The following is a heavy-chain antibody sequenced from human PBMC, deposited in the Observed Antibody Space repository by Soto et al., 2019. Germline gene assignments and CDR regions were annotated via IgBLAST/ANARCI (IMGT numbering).Heavy chain of an antibody. CDR3: ARGFSAAAAGTLNYYGMDV. Sequence: TLSLTCAVYGGSFSGYYWSWIRQPPGKGLEWIGEINHSGSTNYNPSLKSRVTISVDTSKNQFSLKLSSVTAADTAVYYCARGFSAAAAGTLNYYGMDVWGQGTTVTVSS. V-gene: IGHV4-34*01. CDR2: INHSGST. D-gene: IGHD6-13*01. CDR1: GGSFSGYY. J-gene: IGHJ6*02.